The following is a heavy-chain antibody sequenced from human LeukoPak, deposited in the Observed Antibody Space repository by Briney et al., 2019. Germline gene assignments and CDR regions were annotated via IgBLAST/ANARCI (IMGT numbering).Heavy chain of an antibody. CDR1: GSSFSSYG. CDR3: ARDQRGFSYSKYYFDY. J-gene: IGHJ4*02. V-gene: IGHV3-33*01. CDR2: IWYDGTNK. D-gene: IGHD5-18*01. Sequence: SGGSLRLSCAASGSSFSSYGMHWVRQAPGKGLEWVAVIWYDGTNKYYADSVKGRFTISRDNSKNTLYLQMNSLRAEHTAVYYCARDQRGFSYSKYYFDYWGQGTLVTVSS.